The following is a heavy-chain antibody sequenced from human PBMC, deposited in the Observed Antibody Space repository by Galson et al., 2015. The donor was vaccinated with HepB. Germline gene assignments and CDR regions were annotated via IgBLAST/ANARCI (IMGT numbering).Heavy chain of an antibody. CDR2: ISAYNGNT. CDR3: ARASTESGWYGLIVYFDY. Sequence: QSGAEVKKPGASVKVSCKASGYTFTSYGISWVRQAPGQGLEWMGWISAYNGNTDYAQKLQGRVTMTTDTSTSTAYMELRSLRSDDTAVYYCARASTESGWYGLIVYFDYWGQGTLVTVSS. V-gene: IGHV1-18*01. J-gene: IGHJ4*02. CDR1: GYTFTSYG. D-gene: IGHD6-19*01.